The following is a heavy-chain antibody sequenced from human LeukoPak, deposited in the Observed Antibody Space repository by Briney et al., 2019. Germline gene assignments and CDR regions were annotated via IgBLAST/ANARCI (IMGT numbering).Heavy chain of an antibody. CDR1: GFTFSSYG. D-gene: IGHD3-3*01. V-gene: IGHV3-30*18. CDR3: AKDLVTIFGVVIQARDYYYGMDV. J-gene: IGHJ6*02. CDR2: ISYDGSNK. Sequence: GGSLRLSCAASGFTFSSYGMHWVRQAPGKGLEWVAVISYDGSNKYYADSVKGRFTLSRDNSKNTLYLQMNSLRAEDTTVYYCAKDLVTIFGVVIQARDYYYGMDVWGQGTTVTVSS.